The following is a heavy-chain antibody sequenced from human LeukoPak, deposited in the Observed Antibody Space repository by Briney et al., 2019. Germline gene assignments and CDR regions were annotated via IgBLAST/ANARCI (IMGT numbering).Heavy chain of an antibody. CDR2: ISSSSSSI. Sequence: GGSLRLSCVASGFTFSLFSMNWVRQAPGKGLEWISYISSSSSSIYYADSVKGRFTISRDNSKNTLYPQMNSLRAEDTAVYYCAKTGYDSSGRKGWFDPWGQGTLVTVSS. CDR3: AKTGYDSSGRKGWFDP. CDR1: GFTFSLFS. J-gene: IGHJ5*02. D-gene: IGHD3-22*01. V-gene: IGHV3-48*01.